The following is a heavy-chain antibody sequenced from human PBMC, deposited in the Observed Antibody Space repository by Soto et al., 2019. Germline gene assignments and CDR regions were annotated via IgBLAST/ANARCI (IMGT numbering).Heavy chain of an antibody. CDR2: IRSKANSYAT. CDR1: GFTFSGSA. Sequence: EVQLVESGGGLVQPGGSLKLSCAASGFTFSGSAMHWVRQASGKGLEWVGRIRSKANSYATAYAASVKGRLTISREDSKNTAYLQMNSQNTEDPAVYSYTRHPDYWGQGTLVTVSS. CDR3: TRHPDY. J-gene: IGHJ4*02. V-gene: IGHV3-73*02.